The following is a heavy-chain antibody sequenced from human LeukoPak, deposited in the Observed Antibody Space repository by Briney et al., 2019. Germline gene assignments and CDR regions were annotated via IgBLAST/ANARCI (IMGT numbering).Heavy chain of an antibody. CDR2: INPNSGGT. Sequence: ASVKVSCKASGYTFTVYYMHWVRQAPGQGLEWMGWINPNSGGTNYAQKFQGRVTMTRDTSISTAYMELSRLRSDDTAVYYCASHLIAARGVDYWGQGTLVTVSS. CDR3: ASHLIAARGVDY. V-gene: IGHV1-2*02. CDR1: GYTFTVYY. D-gene: IGHD6-6*01. J-gene: IGHJ4*02.